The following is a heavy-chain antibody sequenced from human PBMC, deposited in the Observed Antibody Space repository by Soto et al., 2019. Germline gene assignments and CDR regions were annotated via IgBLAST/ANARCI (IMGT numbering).Heavy chain of an antibody. CDR1: GGSISSSSYY. V-gene: IGHV4-39*01. J-gene: IGHJ4*02. CDR3: ARHLLRGGEIDY. D-gene: IGHD2-15*01. Sequence: QLQLQESGPGLVKPSETLSLTCTVSGGSISSSSYYWGWIRQPPGKGLEWIGSIYYSGSTYYNPSLKGRVTISVYTAKNKFSLKLSSVTAADTAVYYCARHLLRGGEIDYWGQGTLDTVSS. CDR2: IYYSGST.